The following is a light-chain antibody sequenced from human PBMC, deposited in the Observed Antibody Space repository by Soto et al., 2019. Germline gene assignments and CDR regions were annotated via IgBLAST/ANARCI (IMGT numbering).Light chain of an antibody. CDR3: QQFGNSPPLT. Sequence: EIVLTQSPCTLSLSPGERATLSYRARHSVSIRYLAWYQQKPGQAPRLLIYGASNRATGIPDRFSGSWSGTDFTLTISRLEPEDFAVYYCQQFGNSPPLTFGGGTKVDSK. J-gene: IGKJ4*01. CDR2: GAS. CDR1: HSVSIRY. V-gene: IGKV3-20*01.